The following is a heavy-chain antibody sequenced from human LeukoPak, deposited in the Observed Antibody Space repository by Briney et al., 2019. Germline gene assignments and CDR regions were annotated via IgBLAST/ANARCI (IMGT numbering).Heavy chain of an antibody. J-gene: IGHJ3*02. Sequence: GGSLRLSCAASGFTFSSYWMSWVRQAPGKGLEWVANIKQDGSEKYYVDSVKGRFTISRDNAKNSLYLQMNSLRAEDTAVYYCARHIVVVVAAGGGNAFDIWGQGIMVIVSS. D-gene: IGHD2-15*01. CDR3: ARHIVVVVAAGGGNAFDI. CDR1: GFTFSSYW. CDR2: IKQDGSEK. V-gene: IGHV3-7*01.